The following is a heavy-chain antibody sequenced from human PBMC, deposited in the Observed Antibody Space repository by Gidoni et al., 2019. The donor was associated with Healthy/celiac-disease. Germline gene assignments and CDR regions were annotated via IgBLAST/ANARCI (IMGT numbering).Heavy chain of an antibody. CDR1: GFTFDDYA. CDR2: ISGNSGSI. D-gene: IGHD6-13*01. J-gene: IGHJ4*02. Sequence: EVQLVGFGGGLVQPARSLRPSCASSGFTFDDYAMPWVRHAPGKGLEGVSGISGNSGSIGYADSVKGRFTISGDNAKNSLYLQMNSLRAEDTALYYCAKDIASSWYGPFDYWGQGTLVTVSS. V-gene: IGHV3-9*01. CDR3: AKDIASSWYGPFDY.